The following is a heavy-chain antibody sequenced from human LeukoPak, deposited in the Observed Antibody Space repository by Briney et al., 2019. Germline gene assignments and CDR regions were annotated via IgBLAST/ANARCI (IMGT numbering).Heavy chain of an antibody. Sequence: SVKLSCKASGGTFSSYAISWVRQAPGQGLEWMGGIIPIFGTANYAQKFQGRVTITADESTSTAYMELSSLRSEDTAVYYCASPRGIYYYYYYYMDVWGKGTTVTVSS. V-gene: IGHV1-69*01. J-gene: IGHJ6*03. CDR2: IIPIFGTA. CDR1: GGTFSSYA. CDR3: ASPRGIYYYYYYYMDV. D-gene: IGHD2-15*01.